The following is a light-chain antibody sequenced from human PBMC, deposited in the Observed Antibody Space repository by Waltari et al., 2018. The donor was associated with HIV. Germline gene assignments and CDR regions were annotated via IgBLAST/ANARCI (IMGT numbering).Light chain of an antibody. CDR3: QQYNNWPPEIT. V-gene: IGKV3-15*01. CDR2: GAS. CDR1: QSVSSN. J-gene: IGKJ3*01. Sequence: EIVMTQSPATLSVSPGERATLSCRASQSVSSNLAWYQQKPGQAPRLLVFGASTRATCIPARFSGSGSGTEFTLTISSLQSEDFAVYYGQQYNNWPPEITFGPGTKVDIK.